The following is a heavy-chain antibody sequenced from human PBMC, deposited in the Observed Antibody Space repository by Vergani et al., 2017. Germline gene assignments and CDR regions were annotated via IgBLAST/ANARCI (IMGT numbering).Heavy chain of an antibody. J-gene: IGHJ4*02. CDR3: ATATVKGGSPLLDY. Sequence: QVQLVQSGAEVKKPGASVKVSCKASGYTFTSYGISWVRQAPGKGLEWMGGFDPEDGETIYAQKFQGRVTMTEDTSTDTAYMELSSLRSEDTAVYYCATATVKGGSPLLDYWGQGTLVTVSS. D-gene: IGHD2-15*01. CDR2: FDPEDGET. V-gene: IGHV1-24*01. CDR1: GYTFTSYG.